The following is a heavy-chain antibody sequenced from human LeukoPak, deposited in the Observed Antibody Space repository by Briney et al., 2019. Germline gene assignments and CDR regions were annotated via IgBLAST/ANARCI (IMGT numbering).Heavy chain of an antibody. D-gene: IGHD6-13*01. CDR3: AKDSRTYFKWLDP. J-gene: IGHJ5*02. CDR2: IYSGGST. Sequence: PGGSLRLSCAASEFSVGSNYMTWVRQAPGKGLEWVSLIYSGGSTYYADSVKGRFTISRDNSKNTLYLQMNSLRPEDTAVYYCAKDSRTYFKWLDPWGQGTLVTVSS. CDR1: EFSVGSNY. V-gene: IGHV3-66*02.